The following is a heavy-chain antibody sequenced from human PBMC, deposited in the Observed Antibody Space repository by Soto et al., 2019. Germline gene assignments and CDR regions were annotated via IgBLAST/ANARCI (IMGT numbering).Heavy chain of an antibody. V-gene: IGHV2-5*02. CDR3: IKRAASSGDFVFYDY. Sequence: QITLKESGPTLVKPTQTLTLTCTFSGFTLSTSEVGVGWIRQPPGKALEWLALIYWDDYKRYSPSLKSRLTITKDTSKNQVVLTMTNMDPVDTATYYCIKRAASSGDFVFYDYWGQGTLVTVSS. J-gene: IGHJ4*02. D-gene: IGHD3-22*01. CDR2: IYWDDYK. CDR1: GFTLSTSEVG.